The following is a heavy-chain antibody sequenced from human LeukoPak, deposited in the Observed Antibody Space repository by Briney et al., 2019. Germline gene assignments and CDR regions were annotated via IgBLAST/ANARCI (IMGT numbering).Heavy chain of an antibody. J-gene: IGHJ4*02. D-gene: IGHD6-19*01. CDR1: GFTFTTYW. CDR3: ARGAWYYIY. CDR2: IKPDGSEK. Sequence: GGSLRLSRAPSGFTFTTYWMSWVRQAPGKGLEWLANIKPDGSEKNYVDSVRGRFTISRDNAKNSLYLEMNSLRAEDTAVYYCARGAWYYIYWGQGTLVSVSS. V-gene: IGHV3-7*01.